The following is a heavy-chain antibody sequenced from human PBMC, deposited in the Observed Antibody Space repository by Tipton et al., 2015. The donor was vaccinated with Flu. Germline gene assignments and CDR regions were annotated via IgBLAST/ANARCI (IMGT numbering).Heavy chain of an antibody. CDR3: ARGDGYNFDY. D-gene: IGHD5-24*01. J-gene: IGHJ4*02. CDR1: GYSISSGFY. V-gene: IGHV4-38-2*02. Sequence: TLSLTCTVSGYSISSGFYWGWIRQPPGKGLEWIGNIYHSGSTFYNPPLKSRVTIPVDTSKNQFSLKLSSVTAADTAVYYCARGDGYNFDYWGQGTLVTVSS. CDR2: IYHSGST.